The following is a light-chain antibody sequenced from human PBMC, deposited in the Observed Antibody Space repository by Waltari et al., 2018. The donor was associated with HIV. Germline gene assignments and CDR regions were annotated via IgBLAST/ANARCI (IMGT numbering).Light chain of an antibody. CDR1: QTISTW. CDR3: QQYHTYPRT. V-gene: IGKV1-5*03. CDR2: EAS. J-gene: IGKJ1*01. Sequence: DIQMTQSPSTLSASVGDRVTISCRASQTISTWLAWYQHKPGKAPRFLIYEASSLESGVPSRFSGSGSGTEFTLTISSLQPDDFATYYCQQYHTYPRTFGQGTKVDIK.